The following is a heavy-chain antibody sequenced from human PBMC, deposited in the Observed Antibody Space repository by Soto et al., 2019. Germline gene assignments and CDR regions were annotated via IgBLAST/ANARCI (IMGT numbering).Heavy chain of an antibody. Sequence: QLQLQESGPGLVKPSETLSLTCTVSGGSITRNNHYWGWIRQSPGKGLEWIGSILYSGSINYNPSLKRRVPISVETSKNQFSLKMSSVTAADTAVYYCARLGSSGWYQGSYFDYWGQGTLVTVSS. V-gene: IGHV4-39*01. CDR3: ARLGSSGWYQGSYFDY. CDR2: ILYSGSI. D-gene: IGHD6-19*01. CDR1: GGSITRNNHY. J-gene: IGHJ4*02.